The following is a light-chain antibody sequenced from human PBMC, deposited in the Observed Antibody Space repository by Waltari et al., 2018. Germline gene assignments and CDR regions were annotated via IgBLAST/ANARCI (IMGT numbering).Light chain of an antibody. CDR1: SGSFSSTSY. CDR3: LVYMGSGIWV. J-gene: IGLJ3*02. Sequence: QTVVTQEPSLSVSPGGTVTLTCALSSGSFSSTSYVSWYQQSPGQIPRTLVYKTNYRTNGVTHRLSGYMLGGEAALTITGAQADDESTYYCLVYMGSGIWVFGGGTKLTV. V-gene: IGLV8-61*01. CDR2: KTN.